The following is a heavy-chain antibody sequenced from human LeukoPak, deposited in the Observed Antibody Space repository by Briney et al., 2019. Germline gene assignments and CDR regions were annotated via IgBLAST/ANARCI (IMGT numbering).Heavy chain of an antibody. CDR3: ARGSKAAPGTFDY. CDR2: IYYTGST. D-gene: IGHD6-13*01. V-gene: IGHV4-59*01. J-gene: IGHJ4*02. Sequence: SETLSLTCTVSGGSISSYYWSWIRQPPGKGLEWIGYIYYTGSTDCNPSLKSRVAISVDTSKNQFSLKLSSVTAADTAVYYCARGSKAAPGTFDYWGQGTLVTVSS. CDR1: GGSISSYY.